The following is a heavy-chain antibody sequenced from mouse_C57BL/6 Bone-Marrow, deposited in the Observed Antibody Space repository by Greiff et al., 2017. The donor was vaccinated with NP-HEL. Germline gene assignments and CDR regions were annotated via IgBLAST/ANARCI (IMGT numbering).Heavy chain of an antibody. CDR2: VYPYNGGT. CDR1: GFTFTDYY. Sequence: EVQLQQSGPVLVKPGPSVKISCKASGFTFTDYYMHWVKQSHGKSLEWIGLVYPYNGGTRYNQKFKGKATLTVATSSSTAYMELNSLSSEDSAVYYCARDSFYFGSRSWFAYWGQGTLVTVSA. J-gene: IGHJ3*01. CDR3: ARDSFYFGSRSWFAY. V-gene: IGHV1-36*01. D-gene: IGHD1-1*01.